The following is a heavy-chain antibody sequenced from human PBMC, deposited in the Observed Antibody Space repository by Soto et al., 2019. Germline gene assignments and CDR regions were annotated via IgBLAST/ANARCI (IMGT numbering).Heavy chain of an antibody. CDR3: ARHYHYGDRRLDY. D-gene: IGHD4-17*01. Sequence: SETLSLTCTVSGGSISSSSYYWGWIRQPPGKGLEWIGSIYYSGSTYYNPSLKSRVTISVDTSKNQFSLKLSSVTAADTAVYYCARHYHYGDRRLDYWGQGTLVTVSS. CDR1: GGSISSSSYY. V-gene: IGHV4-39*01. J-gene: IGHJ4*02. CDR2: IYYSGST.